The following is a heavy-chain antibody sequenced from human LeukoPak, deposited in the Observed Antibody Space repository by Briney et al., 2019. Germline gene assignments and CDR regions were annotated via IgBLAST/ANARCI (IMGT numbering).Heavy chain of an antibody. CDR2: ISYDGSNK. J-gene: IGHJ4*02. CDR3: ANLDSSGYYPLDY. D-gene: IGHD3-22*01. CDR1: GFTFSSYG. V-gene: IGHV3-30*18. Sequence: PGGSLRLSCAASGFTFSSYGMHWVRQAPGKGLEWVAVISYDGSNKYYADSVKGRFTTSRDNSKNTLYLQMNSLRAEDTAVYYCANLDSSGYYPLDYWGQGTLVTVSS.